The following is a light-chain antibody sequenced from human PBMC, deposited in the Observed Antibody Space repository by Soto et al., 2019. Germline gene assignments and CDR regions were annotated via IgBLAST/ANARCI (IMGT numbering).Light chain of an antibody. CDR3: CSSAGYWV. J-gene: IGLJ3*02. CDR1: SSDVGSYNL. CDR2: EWS. V-gene: IGLV2-23*01. Sequence: QSVLTQPASVSGSPGQSITISCTGTSSDVGSYNLVSWYQQQPGKALKLMIYEWSKRPSGVSNAFFGSNSGNTASQTISGLQVEDEADYYCCSSAGYWVFGGGTKLTVL.